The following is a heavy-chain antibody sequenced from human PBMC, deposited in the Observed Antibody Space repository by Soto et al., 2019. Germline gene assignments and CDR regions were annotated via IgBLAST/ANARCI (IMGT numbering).Heavy chain of an antibody. CDR2: IIPIFGTA. CDR1: GGTFSSYA. J-gene: IGHJ5*02. CDR3: ARVSGFNAYAKGWFDP. V-gene: IGHV1-69*01. Sequence: QVQLVQSWAELKKPGSSVKVSCKASGGTFSSYAISWVRQAPGQGLELMGGIIPIFGTANYAQKFQGRVTITADESTSTAYMELSSLRSEDTAVYYCARVSGFNAYAKGWFDPWCQGTLVTDSS. D-gene: IGHD5-12*01.